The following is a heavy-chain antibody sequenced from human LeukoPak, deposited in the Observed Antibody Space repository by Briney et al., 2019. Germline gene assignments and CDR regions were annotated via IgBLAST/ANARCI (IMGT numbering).Heavy chain of an antibody. CDR1: GGSICSSNW. J-gene: IGHJ1*01. V-gene: IGHV4-4*02. D-gene: IGHD3-22*01. Sequence: SETLSLTCAVSGGSICSSNWWSWVRQPPGKGLEWIGEIYHSGSTNYNPPLKSRVTISVDTSKNQFSLKLSSVTAADTAVYYCASVFGSYYDSSGYYNYEYFQHWGQGTLVTVSS. CDR2: IYHSGST. CDR3: ASVFGSYYDSSGYYNYEYFQH.